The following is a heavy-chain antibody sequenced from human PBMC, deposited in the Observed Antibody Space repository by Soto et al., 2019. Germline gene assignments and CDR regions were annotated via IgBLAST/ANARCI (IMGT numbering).Heavy chain of an antibody. D-gene: IGHD3-10*01. V-gene: IGHV3-13*01. CDR2: IGTAGDT. CDR3: ARDLYQLRGFGELDYYYYGMDV. J-gene: IGHJ6*02. Sequence: GGSLRLSCAASGFTFSSYDMHWVRQATGKGLEWVSAIGTAGDTYYPGSVKGRFTISRENAKNSLYLQMNSLRAEDTAVYYCARDLYQLRGFGELDYYYYGMDVWGQGTTVTVSS. CDR1: GFTFSSYD.